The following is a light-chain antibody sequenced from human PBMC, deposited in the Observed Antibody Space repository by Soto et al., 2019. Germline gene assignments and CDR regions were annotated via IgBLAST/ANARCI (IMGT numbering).Light chain of an antibody. CDR1: QSVSNNY. J-gene: IGKJ1*01. CDR2: GAS. Sequence: EIALTQSPGTLSLSPGERATLSCRASQSVSNNYLAWYQQKPGQAPRLLIYGASNRATGIPDRFSGSGSGTDSTLTISRLEPEDFAVYYCQQYGSSGTFGQGTKVDI. CDR3: QQYGSSGT. V-gene: IGKV3-20*01.